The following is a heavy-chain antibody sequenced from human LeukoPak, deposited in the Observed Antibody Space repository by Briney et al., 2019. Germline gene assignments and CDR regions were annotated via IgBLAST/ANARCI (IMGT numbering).Heavy chain of an antibody. Sequence: GGSLRLSCAASGFTFSSYAMSWVRQAPGKGLEWVSAISGSGGSTYYADSVKGRFTISRDNSKNTLYLQMNSLRAEDTAVYYCAKPISPTKYYYDSSGYYPDAFDIWGQGTMVTVSS. J-gene: IGHJ3*02. CDR1: GFTFSSYA. CDR3: AKPISPTKYYYDSSGYYPDAFDI. CDR2: ISGSGGST. D-gene: IGHD3-22*01. V-gene: IGHV3-23*01.